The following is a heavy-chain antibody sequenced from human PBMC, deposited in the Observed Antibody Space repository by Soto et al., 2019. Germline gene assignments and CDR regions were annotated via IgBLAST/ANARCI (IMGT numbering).Heavy chain of an antibody. V-gene: IGHV5-51*01. D-gene: IGHD3-9*01. CDR2: IYPGDSDT. J-gene: IGHJ4*02. Sequence: VRQKTEKGLEWMGIIYPGDSDTRYSPSFQGQVTISADKSISTAYLQWSSLKASDTAMYYCARHESGYKDYWRQGTLVTVTS. CDR3: ARHESGYKDY.